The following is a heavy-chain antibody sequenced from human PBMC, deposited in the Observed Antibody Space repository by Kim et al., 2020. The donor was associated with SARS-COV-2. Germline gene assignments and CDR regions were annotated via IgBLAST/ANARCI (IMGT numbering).Heavy chain of an antibody. Sequence: ASVKVSCKASGYTFTGYYMHWVRQAPGQGLEWMGWINPNSGGTNYAQKFQGWVTMTRDTSISTAYMELSRLRSDDTAVYYCARDMDANLLGACSCTSCYGYYYYYGMDVWGQGTTVTVSS. CDR1: GYTFTGYY. J-gene: IGHJ6*02. V-gene: IGHV1-2*04. D-gene: IGHD2-2*01. CDR3: ARDMDANLLGACSCTSCYGYYYYYGMDV. CDR2: INPNSGGT.